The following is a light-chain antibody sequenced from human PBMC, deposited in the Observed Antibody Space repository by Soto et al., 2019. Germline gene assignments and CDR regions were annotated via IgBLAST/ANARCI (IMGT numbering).Light chain of an antibody. CDR2: GAS. V-gene: IGKV3-15*01. CDR3: QQYNNWPLT. CDR1: QSVSSN. Sequence: EIVLTQSPGTLSLSPGERATLSCRASQSVSSNLAWYQQKPGQAPRLLIYGASTRATGIPARFSGSGSGTEFTLTISSLQSEDSVVYYCQQYNNWPLTFGQGTKVDIK. J-gene: IGKJ1*01.